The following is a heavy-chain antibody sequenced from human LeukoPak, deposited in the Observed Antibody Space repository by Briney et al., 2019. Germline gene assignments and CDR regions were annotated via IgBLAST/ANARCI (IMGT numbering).Heavy chain of an antibody. V-gene: IGHV4-39*01. CDR2: IYYSGST. D-gene: IGHD3-9*01. J-gene: IGHJ4*02. CDR1: GGSISSYY. CDR3: ARHSLERAYYDILTGYRIDY. Sequence: SETLSLTCTVSGGSISSYYWSWLRQPPGKGLEWIGSIYYSGSTYYNPSLKSRVTISVDTSKNQFSLKLSSVTAADTAVYYRARHSLERAYYDILTGYRIDYWGQGTLVTVSS.